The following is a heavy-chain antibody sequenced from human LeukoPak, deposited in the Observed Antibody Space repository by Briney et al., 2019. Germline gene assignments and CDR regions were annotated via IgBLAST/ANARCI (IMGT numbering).Heavy chain of an antibody. Sequence: ETLSLTCTVSGGSVSSNYMSWVRQAPGKGLEWVSVIYSGGSTYYADSVKGRFTISRDNSKNTLYLQMNSLRAEDTAVYYCARDGNWNNHYYYGMDVWGQGTTVTVSS. CDR2: IYSGGST. J-gene: IGHJ6*02. D-gene: IGHD1-20*01. CDR3: ARDGNWNNHYYYGMDV. CDR1: GGSVSSNY. V-gene: IGHV3-66*01.